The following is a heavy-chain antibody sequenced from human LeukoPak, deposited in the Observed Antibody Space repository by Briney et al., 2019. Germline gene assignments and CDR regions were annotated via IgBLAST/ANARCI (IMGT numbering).Heavy chain of an antibody. CDR3: VRYCSSTSCYLGEAEYFQH. Sequence: GGSLRLSCAASGFTFDDYGMSWVRQAPGKGLEWLSYVSTDETNILYADSVKGRFTISRDNAKNSLYLQMNSLRADDTAVYFCVRYCSSTSCYLGEAEYFQHWGQGTLVTVSS. J-gene: IGHJ1*01. D-gene: IGHD2-2*01. CDR2: VSTDETNI. V-gene: IGHV3-20*04. CDR1: GFTFDDYG.